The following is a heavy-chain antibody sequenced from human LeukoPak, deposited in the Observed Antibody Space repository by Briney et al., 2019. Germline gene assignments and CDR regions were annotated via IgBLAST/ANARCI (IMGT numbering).Heavy chain of an antibody. J-gene: IGHJ6*02. D-gene: IGHD5-18*01. CDR2: INPNSGGT. Sequence: GASVKVSCKASGYTFTGHYMHWVRQAPGQGLEWMGWINPNSGGTNYAQKFQGRVTMTRDTSISTAYMELSRLRSDDTAVYYCARSGRDTDYYYYGMDVWGQGTTVTVSS. CDR1: GYTFTGHY. CDR3: ARSGRDTDYYYYGMDV. V-gene: IGHV1-2*02.